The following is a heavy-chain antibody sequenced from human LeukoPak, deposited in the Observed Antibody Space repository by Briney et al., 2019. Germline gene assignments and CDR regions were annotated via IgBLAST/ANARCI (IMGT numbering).Heavy chain of an antibody. V-gene: IGHV4-59*01. Sequence: PSETLSLTCTVSGGSISGYYWSWIRQPPGKGLELIGYIYYRGSTNYNPSLKSQVTISVDTSKNQFSLKLTSVTAADTAVYYCASSATNSWLDYWGQGTLVTVSS. CDR2: IYYRGST. CDR3: ASSATNSWLDY. CDR1: GGSISGYY. D-gene: IGHD6-13*01. J-gene: IGHJ4*02.